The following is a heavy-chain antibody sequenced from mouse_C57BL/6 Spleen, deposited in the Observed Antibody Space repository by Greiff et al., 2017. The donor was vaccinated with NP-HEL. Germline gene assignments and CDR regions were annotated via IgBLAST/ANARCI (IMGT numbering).Heavy chain of an antibody. J-gene: IGHJ2*01. CDR2: IDPSDSYT. D-gene: IGHD2-4*01. Sequence: QVQLQQPGAELVRPGTSVKLSCKASGYTFTSYWMHWVKQRPGQGLEWIGVIDPSDSYTNYNQKFKGKATLTVDTSSSTAYMQLSSLTSDDSAVYYCARRDDYEGYWGQGTTLTVSA. CDR1: GYTFTSYW. CDR3: ARRDDYEGY. V-gene: IGHV1-59*01.